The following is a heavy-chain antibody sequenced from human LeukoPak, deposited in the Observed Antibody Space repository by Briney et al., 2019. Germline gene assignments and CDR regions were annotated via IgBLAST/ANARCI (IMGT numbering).Heavy chain of an antibody. CDR2: ISSSSSYI. Sequence: GGSLRLSCAASGFTFSSYSMNWVRQAPGKGLEWISSISSSSSYIYYADSVKGRFTISRDNAKNSLYLQMNSLRAEDTAVYYCARAEEGGGYNIDYWGQGTLVTVSS. V-gene: IGHV3-21*01. D-gene: IGHD5-24*01. CDR1: GFTFSSYS. CDR3: ARAEEGGGYNIDY. J-gene: IGHJ4*02.